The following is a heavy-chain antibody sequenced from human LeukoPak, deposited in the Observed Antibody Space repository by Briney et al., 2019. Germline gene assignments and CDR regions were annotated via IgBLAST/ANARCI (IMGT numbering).Heavy chain of an antibody. J-gene: IGHJ6*03. Sequence: GESLKISCQTSGYIFTDYWIGWVRQMPGKGLEWMGIIYPGDSDTRYSPSFQGQVTISADKSISTAYLQWSSLKTSDTAMYYCARLGRRATNYYYYYMDVWGKGTTVTVSS. D-gene: IGHD3-16*01. CDR2: IYPGDSDT. CDR1: GYIFTDYW. CDR3: ARLGRRATNYYYYYMDV. V-gene: IGHV5-51*01.